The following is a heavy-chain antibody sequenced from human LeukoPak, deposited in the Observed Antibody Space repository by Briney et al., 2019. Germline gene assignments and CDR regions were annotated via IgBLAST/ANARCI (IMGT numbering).Heavy chain of an antibody. Sequence: PGGSLRLSCAASGFTVSSNYMSWVRQAPGKGLEWVSVIYSGGSTYYADSVKGRFTISRDNSKNTLYLQMNSLRAEDTAVYYCARDRAIAVAGTKGEPYYYYYGMDVWGQGTTVTVSS. V-gene: IGHV3-53*01. J-gene: IGHJ6*02. D-gene: IGHD6-19*01. CDR1: GFTVSSNY. CDR2: IYSGGST. CDR3: ARDRAIAVAGTKGEPYYYYYGMDV.